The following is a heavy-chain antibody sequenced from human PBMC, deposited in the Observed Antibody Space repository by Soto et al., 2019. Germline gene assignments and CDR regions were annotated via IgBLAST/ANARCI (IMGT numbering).Heavy chain of an antibody. V-gene: IGHV4-34*01. D-gene: IGHD6-13*01. Sequence: SETLSLTCAVYGGSFSGYYWSWIRQPPGKGLEWIGEINHSGSTNYNPSLKSRVTISVDTSKNQFSLKLSSVTAADTAVYYCAGYSAAAGSYYYYYGMDVWGQGTTVTV. CDR3: AGYSAAAGSYYYYYGMDV. CDR2: INHSGST. CDR1: GGSFSGYY. J-gene: IGHJ6*02.